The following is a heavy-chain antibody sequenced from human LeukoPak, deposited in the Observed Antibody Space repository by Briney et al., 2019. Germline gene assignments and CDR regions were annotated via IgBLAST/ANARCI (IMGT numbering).Heavy chain of an antibody. CDR1: GFTFGTYW. Sequence: GGSLRLSCAASGFTFGTYWMSWVRQAPGKGLEWAANIKPDGGITHYVDSVTGRFTISRDNAKNSLYLQMNSLRDEDTAVYYCAREVGSPAVRSAFDLWGQGTLVTVSS. D-gene: IGHD2-15*01. V-gene: IGHV3-7*01. J-gene: IGHJ3*01. CDR3: AREVGSPAVRSAFDL. CDR2: IKPDGGIT.